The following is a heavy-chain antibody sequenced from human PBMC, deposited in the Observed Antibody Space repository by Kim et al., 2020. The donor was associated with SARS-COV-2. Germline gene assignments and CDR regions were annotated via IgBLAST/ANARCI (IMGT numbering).Heavy chain of an antibody. CDR2: IGTAGDT. D-gene: IGHD2-15*01. V-gene: IGHV3-13*04. J-gene: IGHJ4*02. Sequence: GGSLRLSCAASGFTFSSYDMHWVRQATGKGLEWVSAIGTAGDTYYPGSVKGRFTIPRENAKNSLYLQMNSLRAGDTAVYYCARVSAFVGVAAIPGLTNGAPHLPMRRRQGLLVPSNEQPERRARGWVLLRKSVSHRGGRRCSSIDYSGQGTLVTVSS. CDR3: ARVSAFVGVAAIPGLTNGAPHLPMRRRQGLLVPSNEQPERRARGWVLLRKSVSHRGGRRCSSIDY. CDR1: GFTFSSYD.